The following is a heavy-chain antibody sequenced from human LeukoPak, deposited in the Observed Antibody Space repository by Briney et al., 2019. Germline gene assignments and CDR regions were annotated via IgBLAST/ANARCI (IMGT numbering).Heavy chain of an antibody. Sequence: PSETLSLTCAVYGGSFSGYYWSWIRQPPGKGLEWIGEINHSGSTNYNPSLKSRVTISVDTSKNQFSLKLSPVTAADTAVYYCARRLDWFDPWGQGTLVTVSS. J-gene: IGHJ5*02. CDR1: GGSFSGYY. CDR2: INHSGST. CDR3: ARRLDWFDP. V-gene: IGHV4-34*01.